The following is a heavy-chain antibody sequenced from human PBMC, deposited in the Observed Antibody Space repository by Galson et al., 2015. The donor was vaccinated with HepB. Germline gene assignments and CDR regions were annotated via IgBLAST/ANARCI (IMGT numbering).Heavy chain of an antibody. V-gene: IGHV3-11*06. D-gene: IGHD2-2*01. J-gene: IGHJ3*02. CDR3: AKVVPAAVGHDAFDI. CDR2: ISSSSSYT. Sequence: SLRLSCAASGFTFSDYYMSWIRQAPGKGLEWVSYISSSSSYTNYADSVKGRFTISRDNAKNPLYLQMNSLRAEDTAVYYCAKVVPAAVGHDAFDIWGQGTMVTVSS. CDR1: GFTFSDYY.